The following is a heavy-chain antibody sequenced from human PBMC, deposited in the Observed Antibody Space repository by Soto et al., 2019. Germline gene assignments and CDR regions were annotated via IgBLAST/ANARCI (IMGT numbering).Heavy chain of an antibody. J-gene: IGHJ5*02. D-gene: IGHD2-15*01. CDR3: ARMVPGYCSGGSCYSSQASFDP. CDR2: IIPIFGTA. CDR1: GGTFSSYA. V-gene: IGHV1-69*13. Sequence: SVKVSCKASGGTFSSYAISWVRQAPGPGLEWMGGIIPIFGTANYAQKFQGRVTITADESTSTAYMELSSLRSEDTAAYYCARMVPGYCSGGSCYSSQASFDPWGQGTLVTVSS.